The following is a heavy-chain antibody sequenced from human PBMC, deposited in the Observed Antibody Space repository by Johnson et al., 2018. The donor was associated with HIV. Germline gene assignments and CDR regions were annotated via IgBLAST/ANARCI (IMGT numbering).Heavy chain of an antibody. CDR1: GFIFSYYD. J-gene: IGHJ3*02. CDR3: ASTSSSWYSWSAFDI. Sequence: QVQLVESGGGVVQPGRSLRLSCAASGFIFSYYDIQWVRQAPGKGLEWVAVISYDGSNKYYADSVKGRFTISRDNSKNTLYLQMNSLRAEDTAVYYCASTSSSWYSWSAFDIWGQGTMVTVSS. D-gene: IGHD6-13*01. V-gene: IGHV3-30*19. CDR2: ISYDGSNK.